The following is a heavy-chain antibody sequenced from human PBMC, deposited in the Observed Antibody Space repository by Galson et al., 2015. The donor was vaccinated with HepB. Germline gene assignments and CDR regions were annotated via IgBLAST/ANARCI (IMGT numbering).Heavy chain of an antibody. CDR3: VKVYGDYSNDAFDI. Sequence: SLRLSCAASGFTFDDYAMYWVRQAPGKGLEWVSGISRNSGSIGYADSVKGRFTISRDSAKNSLYLQMSSLRAEDTALYYCVKVYGDYSNDAFDIWGQGTMVTVSS. D-gene: IGHD4-17*01. J-gene: IGHJ3*02. CDR1: GFTFDDYA. CDR2: ISRNSGSI. V-gene: IGHV3-9*01.